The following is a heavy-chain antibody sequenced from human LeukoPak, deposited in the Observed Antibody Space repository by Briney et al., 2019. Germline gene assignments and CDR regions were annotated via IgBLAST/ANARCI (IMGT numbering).Heavy chain of an antibody. CDR2: IKSKTDGGTT. J-gene: IGHJ6*03. V-gene: IGHV3-15*01. CDR3: ATSRVALYYYYYYMDV. CDR1: GFTFSNGW. Sequence: GGSLRLSCAASGFTFSNGWMSWVRQAPGKGLEWVGRIKSKTDGGTTDYGAPVKGRFTISRDDSKNTLYLQMNSLKSEDTAVYYCATSRVALYYYYYYMDVWGKGTTVTVSS.